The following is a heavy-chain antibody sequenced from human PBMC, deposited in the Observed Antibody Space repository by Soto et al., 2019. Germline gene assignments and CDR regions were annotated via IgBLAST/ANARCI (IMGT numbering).Heavy chain of an antibody. CDR1: GDSISGGASF. V-gene: IGHV4-30-4*01. D-gene: IGHD6-6*01. Sequence: SETLSLTCTVSGDSISGGASFWSWIRQPPGKGLEWIANVYYSGSSYYNPSLKSRVTISVDTSKNQFSLKLSSVTAADTAVYYCARDRSSPMWDAFDIWGQGTMVTVSS. CDR2: VYYSGSS. CDR3: ARDRSSPMWDAFDI. J-gene: IGHJ3*02.